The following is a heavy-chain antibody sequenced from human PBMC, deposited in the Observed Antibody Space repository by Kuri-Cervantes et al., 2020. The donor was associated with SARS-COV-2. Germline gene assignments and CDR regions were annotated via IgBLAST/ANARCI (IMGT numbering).Heavy chain of an antibody. Sequence: SETLSLTCTVSGGSISSYYWSWIRQPAGKGLEWIGRIYTSGSTYYNPSLKSRVTISVDTSKNQFSLKLSSVTAADTAVYYCARQRGGFLEWLLYYDYWGQGTLVTVSS. CDR1: GGSISSYY. J-gene: IGHJ4*02. CDR3: ARQRGGFLEWLLYYDY. CDR2: IYTSGST. V-gene: IGHV4-4*07. D-gene: IGHD3-3*01.